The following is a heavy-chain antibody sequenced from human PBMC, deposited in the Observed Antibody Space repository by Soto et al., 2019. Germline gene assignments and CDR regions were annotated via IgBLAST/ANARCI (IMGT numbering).Heavy chain of an antibody. J-gene: IGHJ4*02. V-gene: IGHV1-69*12. CDR3: ARGRIYCSGGSCYSGLVDY. CDR1: GGTFSSYA. CDR2: IIPIFGTA. Sequence: QVQLVQSGAEVKKPGSSVKVSCKASGGTFSSYAISWVRQAPGQGLEWMGGIIPIFGTANYAQKFQGRVTITADESTSAADMELSSLRSEDTAVYYCARGRIYCSGGSCYSGLVDYWGQGTLVTVSS. D-gene: IGHD2-15*01.